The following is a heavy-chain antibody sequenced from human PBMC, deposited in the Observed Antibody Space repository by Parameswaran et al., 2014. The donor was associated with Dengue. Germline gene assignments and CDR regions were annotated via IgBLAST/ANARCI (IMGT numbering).Heavy chain of an antibody. V-gene: IGHV3-74*01. Sequence: WIRQPPGKGLVWVSHISTDGSSTSYADSVKGRFTISRDNAKNTLFLQLNSLRAEDTAVYFCARVQASSHFDYWGQGSLVTVSS. CDR3: ARVQASSHFDY. J-gene: IGHJ4*02. CDR2: ISTDGSST. D-gene: IGHD6-13*01.